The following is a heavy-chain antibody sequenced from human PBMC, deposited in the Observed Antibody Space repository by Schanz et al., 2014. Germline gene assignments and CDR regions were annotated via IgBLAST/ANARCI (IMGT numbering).Heavy chain of an antibody. CDR3: ARGTMPGTFDI. J-gene: IGHJ3*02. V-gene: IGHV1-69*02. D-gene: IGHD2-2*01. Sequence: QVHLVQSGAEVKKPGSSVKVSCKASGGTFSSDTFSWVRQAPGQGLEWMGWINVGNGNMKYSQKFQGRVTFTADKSTSTAYMELSSLRYEDTALYYCARGTMPGTFDIWGQGTMVTVSS. CDR2: INVGNGNM. CDR1: GGTFSSDT.